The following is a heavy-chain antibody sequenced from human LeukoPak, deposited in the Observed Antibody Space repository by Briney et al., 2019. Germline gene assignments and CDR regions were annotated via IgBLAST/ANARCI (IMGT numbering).Heavy chain of an antibody. CDR1: GGSISSSSYY. CDR2: IYYSGST. D-gene: IGHD3-9*01. CDR3: ARPPSLNYYDILTGYSNNAFDI. J-gene: IGHJ3*02. Sequence: SETLSLTCTVSGGSISSSSYYWGWLRQPPGKGLEWIGSIYYSGSTYYNPSLKSRVTISVDTSKNQFSLKLSSVTAADTAVYYCARPPSLNYYDILTGYSNNAFDIWGQGTMVTVSS. V-gene: IGHV4-39*01.